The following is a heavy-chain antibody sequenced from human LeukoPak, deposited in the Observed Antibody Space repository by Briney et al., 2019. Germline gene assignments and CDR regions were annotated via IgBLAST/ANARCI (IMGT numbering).Heavy chain of an antibody. V-gene: IGHV3-74*01. CDR2: INSDGSST. D-gene: IGHD2-2*01. CDR1: GFTFSSYW. Sequence: GGSLRLSCAASGFTFSSYWMHWVRQAPGKGLVWVTRINSDGSSTSYADSVKGRFTISRDNAKNTLYLQMNSLRAEDTAVYYCARVWTAVVPAAMPIYYFDYWGQGTLVTVPS. CDR3: ARVWTAVVPAAMPIYYFDY. J-gene: IGHJ4*02.